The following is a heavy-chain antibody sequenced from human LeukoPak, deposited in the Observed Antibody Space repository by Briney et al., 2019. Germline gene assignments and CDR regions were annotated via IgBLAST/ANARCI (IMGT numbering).Heavy chain of an antibody. J-gene: IGHJ3*02. CDR2: IIPIFGTA. CDR1: GYTFTSYG. CDR3: ARRVSPDAFDI. Sequence: SVKVSCKASGYTFTSYGISWVRQAPGQGLEWMGGIIPIFGTANYAQKFQGRVTITADKSTSTAYMELSSLRSEDTAVYYCARRVSPDAFDIWGQGTMVTVSS. V-gene: IGHV1-69*06.